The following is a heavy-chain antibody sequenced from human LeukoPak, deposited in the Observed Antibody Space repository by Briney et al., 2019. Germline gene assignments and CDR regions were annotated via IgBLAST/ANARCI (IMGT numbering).Heavy chain of an antibody. CDR1: GFTFSSYG. V-gene: IGHV3-74*01. J-gene: IGHJ4*02. D-gene: IGHD3-22*01. Sequence: GGSLRLSCAGSGFTFSSYGMSWVRQAPGKGLVWVSRINSDGSSTSYADSVKGRFTISRDNAKNTLYLQMNSLRAEDTAVYYCARPHYYDSSGYYYYFDYWGQGTLVTVSS. CDR3: ARPHYYDSSGYYYYFDY. CDR2: INSDGSST.